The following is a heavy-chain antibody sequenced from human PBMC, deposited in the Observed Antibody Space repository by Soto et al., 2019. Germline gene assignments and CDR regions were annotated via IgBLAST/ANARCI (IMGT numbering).Heavy chain of an antibody. V-gene: IGHV5-51*01. CDR3: AKPLGYDFWRGSFA. CDR2: IYPGDSDT. J-gene: IGHJ6*02. D-gene: IGHD3-3*01. Sequence: GECLKISCKGSGYKFSTYWIGWVRQMPGKGLEWMGIIYPGDSDTRYSPSFQGQVTISADKSISTAYLQWSSLKASDTAIYYCAKPLGYDFWRGSFAWGQGTTDPVSS. CDR1: GYKFSTYW.